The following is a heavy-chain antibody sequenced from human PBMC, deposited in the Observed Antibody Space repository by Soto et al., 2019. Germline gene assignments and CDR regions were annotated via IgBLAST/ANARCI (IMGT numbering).Heavy chain of an antibody. V-gene: IGHV4-59*01. J-gene: IGHJ4*02. CDR1: SGSISSYN. CDR2: INYSGST. D-gene: IGHD3-10*01. Sequence: SETLSLTCTVSSGSISSYNWNWVRQPPGKGLEWIGFINYSGSTHYNPSLKSRVTISLDTSKNQFSLKLNSVTAADTSVYYCARENYYARDYWRPGTLVIVSS. CDR3: ARENYYARDY.